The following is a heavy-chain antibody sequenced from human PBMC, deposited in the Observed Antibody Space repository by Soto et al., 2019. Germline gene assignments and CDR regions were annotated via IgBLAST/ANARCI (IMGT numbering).Heavy chain of an antibody. CDR2: IIPIFGTA. J-gene: IGHJ3*02. CDR3: ARVSGITGTTRTRQAIFDI. D-gene: IGHD1-20*01. V-gene: IGHV1-69*06. CDR1: GGTFSSYA. Sequence: SVKVSCKASGGTFSSYAISWVRQAPGQGLEWMGGIIPIFGTANYAQKFQGRVTITADKSTSTAYMELSSLRSEDTAVYYCARVSGITGTTRTRQAIFDIWGQGTMVTVSS.